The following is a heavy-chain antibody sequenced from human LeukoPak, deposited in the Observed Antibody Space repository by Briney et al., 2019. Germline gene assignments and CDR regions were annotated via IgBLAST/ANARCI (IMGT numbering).Heavy chain of an antibody. D-gene: IGHD5-12*01. CDR3: AKDRGGYENSYYLDS. CDR1: GFTSSNYA. V-gene: IGHV3-23*01. J-gene: IGHJ4*02. CDR2: ISGSGGST. Sequence: GGSLRLSCAVSGFTSSNYAMNWVRQAPGKGLEWVSGISGSGGSTNYADSVKGRFTISRDNSKNTLYLQMNSLRAEDTAVYYCAKDRGGYENSYYLDSWGQGTLVTVSS.